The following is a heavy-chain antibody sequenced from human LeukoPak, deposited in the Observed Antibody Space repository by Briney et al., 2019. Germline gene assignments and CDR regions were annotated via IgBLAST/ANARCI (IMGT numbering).Heavy chain of an antibody. CDR1: GGSFSGYY. Sequence: SETLSLTCAVYGGSFSGYYWSWIRQPPGKGLEWIGEINHSGSTNYNPSLKSRVTISVDRSKNQFSLKLSSVTAADTAVYYCARVTLGYYYYYGMDVWGQGTTVTVSS. CDR3: ARVTLGYYYYYGMDV. V-gene: IGHV4-34*01. J-gene: IGHJ6*02. CDR2: INHSGST.